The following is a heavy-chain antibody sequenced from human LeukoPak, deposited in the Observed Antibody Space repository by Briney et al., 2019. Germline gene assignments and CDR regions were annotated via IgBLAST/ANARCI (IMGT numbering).Heavy chain of an antibody. CDR2: IYYSGST. J-gene: IGHJ4*02. CDR3: AREGITGNIDY. D-gene: IGHD3-10*01. CDR1: GGSISSGGYY. Sequence: ASQTLSLTCTVSGGSISSGGYYWSWIRQHPGKGLEWIGYIYYSGSTYYNPSLKSRVTISVDTSKNQFSLKLSSVTAADTAVYYCAREGITGNIDYWGQGTLVTVSS. V-gene: IGHV4-31*03.